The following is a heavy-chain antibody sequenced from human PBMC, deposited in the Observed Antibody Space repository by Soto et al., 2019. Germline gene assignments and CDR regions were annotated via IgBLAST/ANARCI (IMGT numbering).Heavy chain of an antibody. CDR1: GFTFSSYW. CDR3: ARRLKGAENWFDP. V-gene: IGHV3-7*01. CDR2: IKQDGSEK. D-gene: IGHD1-26*01. J-gene: IGHJ5*02. Sequence: HPGGSLSLSCAASGFTFSSYWMSWVRQAPGKGLEWVANIKQDGSEKYYVDSVKGRFTISRDNAKNSLYLQMNSLRAEDTAVYYCARRLKGAENWFDPWGQGTLVTVSS.